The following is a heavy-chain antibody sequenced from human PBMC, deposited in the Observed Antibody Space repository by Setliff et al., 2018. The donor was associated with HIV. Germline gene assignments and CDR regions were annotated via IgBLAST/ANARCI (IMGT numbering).Heavy chain of an antibody. CDR3: ARGPVVVIPAPRWRWFDP. CDR2: ITHSGST. CDR1: GGSFTNYY. J-gene: IGHJ5*02. Sequence: SETLSLTCALYGGSFTNYYWSWIRQSPGKGLEWIGEITHSGSTNYNPSLKSRVTISVDTSKNQFSLKLTSVTAADTAVYYCARGPVVVIPAPRWRWFDPWGRGTLVTVSS. D-gene: IGHD2-2*01. V-gene: IGHV4-34*01.